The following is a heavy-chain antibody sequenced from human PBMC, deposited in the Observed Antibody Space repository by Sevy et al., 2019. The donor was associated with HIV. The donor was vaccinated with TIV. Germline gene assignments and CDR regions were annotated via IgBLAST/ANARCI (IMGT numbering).Heavy chain of an antibody. CDR3: ARVPTYYYGSATYFDY. J-gene: IGHJ4*02. Sequence: ASVKVSCKASGYTFTNYILTWVRQAPGQGLEWMGWIGVYNGNAKYAQVFQDRFTMTTDTSTSTAYMELRSLRSDDTAVYYCARVPTYYYGSATYFDYWGQGTLVTVSS. V-gene: IGHV1-18*01. CDR1: GYTFTNYI. CDR2: IGVYNGNA. D-gene: IGHD3-10*01.